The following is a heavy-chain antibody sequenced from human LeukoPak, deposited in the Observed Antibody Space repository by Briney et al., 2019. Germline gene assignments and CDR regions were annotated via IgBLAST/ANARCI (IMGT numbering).Heavy chain of an antibody. Sequence: GASVKVSCEAFGGTFSSYAISWVRQAPGQGLEWMGGIIPIFGTANYAQKFQGRVTITADESTSTAYMELSSLRSEDTAVYYCASAMVAGGYDIPYYFYYMDVWGKGTTVTVSS. J-gene: IGHJ6*03. CDR1: GGTFSSYA. V-gene: IGHV1-69*13. CDR3: ASAMVAGGYDIPYYFYYMDV. CDR2: IIPIFGTA. D-gene: IGHD5-12*01.